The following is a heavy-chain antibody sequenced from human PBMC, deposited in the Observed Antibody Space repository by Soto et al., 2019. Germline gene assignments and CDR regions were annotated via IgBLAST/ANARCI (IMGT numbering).Heavy chain of an antibody. D-gene: IGHD2-15*01. CDR3: ARSVGMVAAKNCFDP. CDR2: IIPIFGTA. CDR1: GGTFSSYA. V-gene: IGHV1-69*13. Sequence: SVKVSCKASGGTFSSYAISWVRQAPGQGLEWMGGIIPIFGTANYAQKFQGRVTITADESTSTAYMELSSLRSEDTAVYYCARSVGMVAAKNCFDPWGQGTLVTVSS. J-gene: IGHJ5*02.